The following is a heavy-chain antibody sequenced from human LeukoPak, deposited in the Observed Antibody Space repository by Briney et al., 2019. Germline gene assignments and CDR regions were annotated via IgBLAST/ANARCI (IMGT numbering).Heavy chain of an antibody. CDR1: GYSFTSYW. CDR2: IYPGDSDT. Sequence: GESLKISRKGSGYSFTSYWIGWVRQMPGKGLEWMGIIYPGDSDTRYSPSFQGQVTISADKSISTAYLQWSSLKASDTAMYYCARILSCSGGSCRNAFDIWGQGTMVTVSS. V-gene: IGHV5-51*01. J-gene: IGHJ3*02. CDR3: ARILSCSGGSCRNAFDI. D-gene: IGHD2-15*01.